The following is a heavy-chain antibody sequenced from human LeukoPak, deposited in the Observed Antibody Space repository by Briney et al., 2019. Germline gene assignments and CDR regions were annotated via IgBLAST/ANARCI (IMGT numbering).Heavy chain of an antibody. Sequence: PGGSLRLSCAASGFTFSSYAMHWVRQAPGKGLEWVAVISYDGSNKYYADSVKGRFTISRDNSKNTLYLQMNSLRAEDTAVYYCARDLRRGTFDYWGQGTLVTVSS. CDR1: GFTFSSYA. D-gene: IGHD1-1*01. CDR2: ISYDGSNK. CDR3: ARDLRRGTFDY. V-gene: IGHV3-30-3*01. J-gene: IGHJ4*02.